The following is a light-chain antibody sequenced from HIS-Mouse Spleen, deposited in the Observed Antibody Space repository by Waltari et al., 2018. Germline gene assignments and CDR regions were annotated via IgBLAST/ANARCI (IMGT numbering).Light chain of an antibody. J-gene: IGLJ1*01. Sequence: QSALTQPASVSGSPGQSITISCTGTSSDGGGYNYVSWYQQHPGQAPKHMIYDVSNRASGVSNRFSGSKSGNTASLTISGLQAEDEADYYCSSYTSSSTLVFGTGTKVTVL. CDR2: DVS. CDR3: SSYTSSSTLV. CDR1: SSDGGGYNY. V-gene: IGLV2-14*03.